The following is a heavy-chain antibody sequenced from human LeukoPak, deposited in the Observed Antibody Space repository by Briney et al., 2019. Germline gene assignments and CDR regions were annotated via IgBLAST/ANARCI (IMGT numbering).Heavy chain of an antibody. J-gene: IGHJ4*02. CDR2: IYSGGNT. D-gene: IGHD6-13*01. V-gene: IGHV3-53*01. Sequence: GGSLGLSCVVSGFTISNNYMSWVRQAPGKGLEWVSVIYSGGNTYYADSVKGRFTISRDNAKNTLYLQMNSLGAEDTAVYYCTTVLSSNRYNLCDYWGQGTLVTVSS. CDR3: TTVLSSNRYNLCDY. CDR1: GFTISNNY.